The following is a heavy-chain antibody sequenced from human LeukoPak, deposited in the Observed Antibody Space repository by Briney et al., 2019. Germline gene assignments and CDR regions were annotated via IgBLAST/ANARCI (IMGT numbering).Heavy chain of an antibody. Sequence: GGSLRLSCAASGFTFSSYEMNWVRQAPGKGLEWVSAISGSGGSTYYADSVKGRFTISRDNSKNTLYLQMNSLRAEDTAVYYCARGMGDAFDIWGQGTMVTVSS. CDR2: ISGSGGST. CDR3: ARGMGDAFDI. J-gene: IGHJ3*02. D-gene: IGHD2-8*01. CDR1: GFTFSSYE. V-gene: IGHV3-23*01.